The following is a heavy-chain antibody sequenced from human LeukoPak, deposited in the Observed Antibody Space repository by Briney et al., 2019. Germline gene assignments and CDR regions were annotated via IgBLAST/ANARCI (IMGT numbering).Heavy chain of an antibody. V-gene: IGHV4-34*01. CDR3: ARELYSSGYHDAFDI. Sequence: SETLSLTCAVYGGSFSDYYWSWIRQPPGKGLEWIGEINHSGSTNYNPSLKSRVTISVDTSKNHFSLKLSSVTAADTAVYYCARELYSSGYHDAFDIWGQGTMVTLSS. D-gene: IGHD3-22*01. J-gene: IGHJ3*02. CDR1: GGSFSDYY. CDR2: INHSGST.